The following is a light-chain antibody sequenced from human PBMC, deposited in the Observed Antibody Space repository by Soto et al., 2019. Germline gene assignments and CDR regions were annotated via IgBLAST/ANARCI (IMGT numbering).Light chain of an antibody. V-gene: IGKV3-20*01. J-gene: IGKJ1*01. CDR1: ESVSSSY. CDR3: HQYGSSPRT. Sequence: EIVLTQSPGTLSLSPGERATLSCRASESVSSSYLAWYQQKPGQAPRLLIYGASSRATGIPDRFSGSGSGKEFTLTISRLEPEDFALYYCHQYGSSPRTFAQGTKVEIK. CDR2: GAS.